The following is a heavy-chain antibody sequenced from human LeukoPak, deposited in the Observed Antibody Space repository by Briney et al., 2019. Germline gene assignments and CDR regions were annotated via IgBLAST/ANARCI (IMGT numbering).Heavy chain of an antibody. CDR3: AISVEMAAMPSYDY. V-gene: IGHV1-2*02. CDR1: GYSFTDYH. J-gene: IGHJ4*02. CDR2: INSNSGGT. Sequence: ASVKVSCKASGYSFTDYHMHWVRQAPGQGLEWMGRINSNSGGTNYAQKFQGRGTMTRDTSIRTAYMELSRLTSDDTAVYYCAISVEMAAMPSYDYWGQGTLVTVSS. D-gene: IGHD5-24*01.